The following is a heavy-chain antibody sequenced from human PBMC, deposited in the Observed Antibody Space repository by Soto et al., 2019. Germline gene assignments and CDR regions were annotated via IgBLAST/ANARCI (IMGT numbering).Heavy chain of an antibody. D-gene: IGHD6-6*01. Sequence: SETLSLTCTVSGGSISSSSYYWGWIRQPPGKGLEWIGSIYYSGSTYYNPSLKSRVTISVDTSKNQFSLKLSSVTAADTAVYYCARLIGVVESARPLYYFDYWGQGTLVTVSS. CDR2: IYYSGST. CDR3: ARLIGVVESARPLYYFDY. J-gene: IGHJ4*02. V-gene: IGHV4-39*01. CDR1: GGSISSSSYY.